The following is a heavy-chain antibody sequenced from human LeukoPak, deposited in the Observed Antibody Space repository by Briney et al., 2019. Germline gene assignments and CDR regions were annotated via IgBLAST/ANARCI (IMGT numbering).Heavy chain of an antibody. CDR2: VSVSGAST. V-gene: IGHV3-23*01. CDR1: GFYFESYA. CDR3: ARVYGSSNYYYDRYYYYMDV. Sequence: PGGSLRLSCAPSGFYFESYAMSWVRQAPGKGLEWVSGVSVSGASTYYADSVKGRFTISRDSSKNTLYLQLNSLRVEDTAVYYCARVYGSSNYYYDRYYYYMDVWGRGTTVTVSS. J-gene: IGHJ6*03. D-gene: IGHD3-22*01.